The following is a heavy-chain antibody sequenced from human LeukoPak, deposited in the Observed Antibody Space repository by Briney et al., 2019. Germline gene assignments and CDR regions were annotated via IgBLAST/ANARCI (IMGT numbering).Heavy chain of an antibody. V-gene: IGHV3-7*01. CDR1: GFSFSIYW. D-gene: IGHD2-15*01. CDR2: IKQDGSEK. CDR3: AREGGFCSGGSCWGAFDI. Sequence: PGGSLRLSCAASGFSFSIYWMSWVRQAPGKGLEWVAYIKQDGSEKYYVDSVKGRFTISRDNAKNSLFLQMNSLRVEDTAVYCCAREGGFCSGGSCWGAFDIWGQGTMVTVSS. J-gene: IGHJ3*02.